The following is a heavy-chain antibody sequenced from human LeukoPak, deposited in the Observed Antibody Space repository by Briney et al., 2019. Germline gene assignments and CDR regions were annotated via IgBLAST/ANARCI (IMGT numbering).Heavy chain of an antibody. D-gene: IGHD3-3*01. Sequence: GGSLRLSCAASGFTVSSNYMTWVRQDPVKGLEWVSIIYAGGMTYYADSVKGRFTISRDNSKNMLYLQMNSLRAADTAVYYCTRGTSRTSPLSGYYRGYFDYWGKGTLVTVSS. J-gene: IGHJ4*02. V-gene: IGHV3-66*02. CDR2: IYAGGMT. CDR3: TRGTSRTSPLSGYYRGYFDY. CDR1: GFTVSSNY.